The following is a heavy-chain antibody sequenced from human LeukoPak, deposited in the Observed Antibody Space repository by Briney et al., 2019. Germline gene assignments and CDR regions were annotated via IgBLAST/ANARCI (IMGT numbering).Heavy chain of an antibody. J-gene: IGHJ4*02. CDR2: IYSGGST. CDR3: ARGLGYCSSTSCRDY. D-gene: IGHD2-2*01. Sequence: GGSLRLSCAASGFTFSHYGMSWVRQAPGKGLEWVSVIYSGGSTYYADSVKGRFTISRDNSKNTLYLQMNSLRAEDTAVYYCARGLGYCSSTSCRDYWGQGTLVTVSS. CDR1: GFTFSHYG. V-gene: IGHV3-53*01.